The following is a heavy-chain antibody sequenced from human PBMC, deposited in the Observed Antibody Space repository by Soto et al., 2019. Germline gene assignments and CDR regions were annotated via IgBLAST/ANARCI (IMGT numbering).Heavy chain of an antibody. J-gene: IGHJ4*02. CDR2: ISAHNGNT. D-gene: IGHD2-15*01. V-gene: IGHV1-18*01. CDR3: ARADYCSGGSCYPGATDY. CDR1: GYSFTGYG. Sequence: QVQLVQSGAEVKKPGASVKVSCKASGYSFTGYGINWLRQAPGQGLEWVGWISAHNGNTKFAQQFQGRVTLTTDTSTSTAYMEMGSLRSDDTAVYYCARADYCSGGSCYPGATDYWGQGTLVTVSS.